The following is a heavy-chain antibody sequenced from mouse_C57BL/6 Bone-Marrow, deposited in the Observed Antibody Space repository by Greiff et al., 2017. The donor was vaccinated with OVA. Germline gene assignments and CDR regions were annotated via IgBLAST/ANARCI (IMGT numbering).Heavy chain of an antibody. V-gene: IGHV1-4*01. D-gene: IGHD1-1*01. CDR3: ARGRGYGSSPYYAMDY. J-gene: IGHJ4*01. CDR2: INPSSGYT. CDR1: GYTFTSYT. Sequence: QVQLQQSGAELARPGASVKMSCKASGYTFTSYTMHWVKQRPGQGLEWIGYINPSSGYTKYNQKFKDKATLTADKSSSTAYMQLSSLTSEDSAVYYCARGRGYGSSPYYAMDYWGQGTSVTVSS.